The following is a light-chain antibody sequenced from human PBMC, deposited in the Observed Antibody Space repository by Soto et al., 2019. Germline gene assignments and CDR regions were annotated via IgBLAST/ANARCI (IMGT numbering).Light chain of an antibody. CDR2: AAS. J-gene: IGKJ4*01. V-gene: IGKV1-39*01. CDR1: QSISSD. CDR3: QQGYSTRLT. Sequence: DIQMTQSPSSLSASIGDRVTITCRASQSISSDLNWYQHRPGKAPKLLIYAASSLQPGVPSRSSGSESGTDFTLTISSLQPEDFATYYCQQGYSTRLTFGGGTKVEIK.